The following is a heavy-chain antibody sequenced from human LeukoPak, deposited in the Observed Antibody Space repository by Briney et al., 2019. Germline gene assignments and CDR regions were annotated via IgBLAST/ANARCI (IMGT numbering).Heavy chain of an antibody. CDR1: GGSISSYY. CDR2: IYTSGST. CDR3: ARDSPDCSGRSCYSGASDC. D-gene: IGHD2-15*01. Sequence: PSETLSLTCTVSGGSISSYYWSWIRQPAGKGLEWIGRIYTSGSTYNNPSLKSRVTMSVDTSNNQFSLKLSSVTAADTAVYYCARDSPDCSGRSCYSGASDCWGQGTLVTVSS. V-gene: IGHV4-4*07. J-gene: IGHJ4*02.